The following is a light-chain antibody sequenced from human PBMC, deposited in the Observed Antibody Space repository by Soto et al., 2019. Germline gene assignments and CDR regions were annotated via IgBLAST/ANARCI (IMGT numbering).Light chain of an antibody. J-gene: IGLJ3*02. CDR1: SSDIGGYNY. CDR2: EVS. CDR3: SSYTTTSALEV. V-gene: IGLV2-14*01. Sequence: QSALTQPASVSGSPGQSITISCTGTSSDIGGYNYVSWYQQHPDTAPKLIIYEVSDRPSGVSIRFSGSKSSNTASLTISGLQAEDEADYYCSSYTTTSALEVFGGGTKVTVL.